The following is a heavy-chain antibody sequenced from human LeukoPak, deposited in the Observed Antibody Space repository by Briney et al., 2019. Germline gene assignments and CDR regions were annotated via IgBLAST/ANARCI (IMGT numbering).Heavy chain of an antibody. CDR2: IKQDGSEK. Sequence: GGSLRLSCAASGFTFSSYWMSWVRQAPGKGLEWVANIKQDGSEKYYVDSVKGRFTISRDNAKNSLYLQMNSLRAEDTAVYYCARGRRAAAIRGYYFDYWGQGTLVTASS. CDR1: GFTFSSYW. CDR3: ARGRRAAAIRGYYFDY. J-gene: IGHJ4*02. D-gene: IGHD2-2*02. V-gene: IGHV3-7*01.